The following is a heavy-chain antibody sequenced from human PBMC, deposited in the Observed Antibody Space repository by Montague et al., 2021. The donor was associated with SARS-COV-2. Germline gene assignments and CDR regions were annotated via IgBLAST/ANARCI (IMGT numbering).Heavy chain of an antibody. CDR2: FYYTGYT. CDR1: GASTNSNSYY. J-gene: IGHJ4*02. Sequence: SETLSLTCAVSGASTNSNSYYWGWVRQPPGKGLDWIGSFYYTGYTCYTPSLKSRVTISGDTSKNQFSLKLTSVTAADTAVYYCARIVGDSSSDGCYAVRWGQGTVVTVSS. CDR3: ARIVGDSSSDGCYAVR. V-gene: IGHV4-39*01. D-gene: IGHD2-2*01.